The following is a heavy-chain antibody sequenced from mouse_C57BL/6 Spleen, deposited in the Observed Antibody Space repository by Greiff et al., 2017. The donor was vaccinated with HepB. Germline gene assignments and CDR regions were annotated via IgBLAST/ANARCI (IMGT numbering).Heavy chain of an antibody. D-gene: IGHD1-1*01. Sequence: EVQLQQSGPELVKPGASVKISCKASGYSFTDYNMNWVKQSNGKSLEWIGVINPNYGTTSYNQKFKGKATLTVDQSSSPAYMQLNSLTSEDSAVDYWARGDYYGSRNFDSWGQGTTLPVCS. CDR1: GYSFTDYN. CDR2: INPNYGTT. CDR3: ARGDYYGSRNFDS. V-gene: IGHV1-39*01. J-gene: IGHJ2*01.